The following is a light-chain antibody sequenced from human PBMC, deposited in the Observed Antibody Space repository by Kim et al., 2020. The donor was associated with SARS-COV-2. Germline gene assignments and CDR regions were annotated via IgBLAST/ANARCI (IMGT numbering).Light chain of an antibody. J-gene: IGLJ1*01. V-gene: IGLV3-21*04. Sequence: PRKTARITCGGNNIGSKSVHWYQQKPGQAPVLVIYYDSDRPSGIPERFSGSNSGNTATLTISRVEAGDEADYYCQVWDSSSDHPGVFGTGTKVTVL. CDR1: NIGSKS. CDR3: QVWDSSSDHPGV. CDR2: YDS.